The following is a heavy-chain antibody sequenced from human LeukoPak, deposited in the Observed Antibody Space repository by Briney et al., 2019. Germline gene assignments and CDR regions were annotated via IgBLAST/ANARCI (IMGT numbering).Heavy chain of an antibody. CDR1: GGSISSSSYY. Sequence: SETLSLTCTVSGGSISSSSYYWGWIRQPPGKGLEWIGSIYYSGSTYYNPSLKSRVTISVDTSKNQFSLKLSSVTAADTAVYYCARLDGYEFYFDYWGQGTLVTVSS. V-gene: IGHV4-39*01. J-gene: IGHJ4*02. CDR3: ARLDGYEFYFDY. D-gene: IGHD5-12*01. CDR2: IYYSGST.